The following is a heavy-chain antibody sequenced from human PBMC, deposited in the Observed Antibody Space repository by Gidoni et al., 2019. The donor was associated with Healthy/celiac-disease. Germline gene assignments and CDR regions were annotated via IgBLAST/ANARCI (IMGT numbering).Heavy chain of an antibody. J-gene: IGHJ4*02. D-gene: IGHD6-19*01. Sequence: QVQLQESGPGLVTPSQTLSLTCPVSGVSISSGGYYWSWIRQHPGKGLEWIGYIYYSGSTYYNPSLKSRVTISVDTSKNQFSLKLSSVTAADTAVYYCARVGSGWYSSYYFDYWGQGTLVTVSS. V-gene: IGHV4-31*03. CDR2: IYYSGST. CDR1: GVSISSGGYY. CDR3: ARVGSGWYSSYYFDY.